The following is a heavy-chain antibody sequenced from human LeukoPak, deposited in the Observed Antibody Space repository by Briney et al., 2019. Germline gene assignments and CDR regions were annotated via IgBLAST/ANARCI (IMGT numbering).Heavy chain of an antibody. Sequence: SQTLSLTCTVSGGSISSGSYYWGWIRQPPGKGLEWIGSIYYSGSTYYNPSLKSRVTISVDTSKNQFSLKLSSVTAADKAVYYCASDRGYGGYYDSRGYSYWGQGTLVTVSS. CDR1: GGSISSGSYY. J-gene: IGHJ4*02. CDR3: ASDRGYGGYYDSRGYSY. D-gene: IGHD3-22*01. CDR2: IYYSGST. V-gene: IGHV4-39*07.